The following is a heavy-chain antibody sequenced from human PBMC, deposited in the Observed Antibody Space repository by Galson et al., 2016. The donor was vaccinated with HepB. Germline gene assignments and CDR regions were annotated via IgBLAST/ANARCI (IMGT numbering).Heavy chain of an antibody. V-gene: IGHV4-39*01. D-gene: IGHD4-11*01. CDR3: AGLSYDYGNYHFAF. CDR1: GGSIYSNSYY. Sequence: SETLSLTCTVSGGSIYSNSYYWAWIRQPPGKGLEWIGSFYRSGGTYYNPSLKSRVAISVDMSKNQFSLKLNSVTAADTAVYYCAGLSYDYGNYHFAFWGQGAPVSVSS. CDR2: FYRSGGT. J-gene: IGHJ4*02.